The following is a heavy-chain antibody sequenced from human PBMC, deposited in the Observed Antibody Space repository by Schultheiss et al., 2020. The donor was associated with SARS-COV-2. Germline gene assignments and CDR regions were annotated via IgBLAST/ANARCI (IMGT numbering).Heavy chain of an antibody. D-gene: IGHD3-10*01. CDR1: GGSISSGGYY. V-gene: IGHV4-31*03. CDR2: IYYSVST. CDR3: ARQITMVRGVWLDV. J-gene: IGHJ6*02. Sequence: SETLSLTCTVSGGSISSGGYYWSWIRQHPGKGLEWIGYIYYSVSTYYNTSLRSRVTISVDTSKNQLSLKLSSVTAADTAVYYCARQITMVRGVWLDVWGQGTTVTVSS.